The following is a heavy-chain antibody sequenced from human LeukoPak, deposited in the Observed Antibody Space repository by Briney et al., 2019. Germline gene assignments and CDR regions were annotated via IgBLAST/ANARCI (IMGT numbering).Heavy chain of an antibody. J-gene: IGHJ4*02. D-gene: IGHD6-19*01. CDR2: IYYSGST. CDR1: GGSISSSSYY. V-gene: IGHV4-39*01. CDR3: ARLDAYSSGWYEALYYFDY. Sequence: SETLSLTCPVSGGSISSSSYYWGWIRQPPGKGLEWIGSIYYSGSTYYNPSLKSRVTISVDTSKNQFSLKLSSVTAADTAVYYCARLDAYSSGWYEALYYFDYWGQGTLVTVSS.